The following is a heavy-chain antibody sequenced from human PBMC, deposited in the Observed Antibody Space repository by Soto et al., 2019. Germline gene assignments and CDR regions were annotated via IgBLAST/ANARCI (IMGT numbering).Heavy chain of an antibody. J-gene: IGHJ6*02. CDR2: IIPISGTT. CDR1: GGTFSTHA. CDR3: ARGYCSGGKGYSGIDV. V-gene: IGHV1-69*13. D-gene: IGHD2-15*01. Sequence: SVKVSCKASGGTFSTHAIIWVRQAPGHGLEWMGGIIPISGTTYYTQKFQGRVTITADEPTSTAFMELSSLKSDDTAVLYCARGYCSGGKGYSGIDVWGQGTMVTVSS.